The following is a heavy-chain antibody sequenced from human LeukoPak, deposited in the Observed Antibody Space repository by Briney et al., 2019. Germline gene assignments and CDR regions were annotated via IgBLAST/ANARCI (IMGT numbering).Heavy chain of an antibody. J-gene: IGHJ4*02. CDR2: IRSEIYGGTP. CDR3: TRDQTPYY. Sequence: GGSLRLSCTAFGFTFGDYAMTWVRQAPGKGLEWVGFIRSEIYGGTPEYAASVKGRFTISRDDSKGIAYLQMNSLKTEDTALYYCTRDQTPYYWGQGTLVTVSS. V-gene: IGHV3-49*04. CDR1: GFTFGDYA.